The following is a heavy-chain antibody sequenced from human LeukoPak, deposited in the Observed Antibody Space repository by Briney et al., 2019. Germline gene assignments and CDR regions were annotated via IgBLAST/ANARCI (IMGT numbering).Heavy chain of an antibody. Sequence: SETLSLTCAVYGGSFSGYYWSWVRQPPGKGLEWIGEINHSGSTNYNPSLKSRVTISVDTSKNQFSLKLSSVTAADTAVYYCARDGRPDLLDYWGQGTLVTVSS. CDR2: INHSGST. CDR1: GGSFSGYY. D-gene: IGHD1-14*01. J-gene: IGHJ4*02. V-gene: IGHV4-34*01. CDR3: ARDGRPDLLDY.